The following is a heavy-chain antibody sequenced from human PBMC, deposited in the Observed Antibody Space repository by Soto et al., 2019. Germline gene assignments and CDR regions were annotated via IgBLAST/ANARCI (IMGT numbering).Heavy chain of an antibody. CDR1: GGTFSSYA. CDR2: IIPIFGTA. Sequence: QVQLVQSGAEVKKPGSSVKVSCKASGGTFSSYAISWVRQAPGQGREWMGEIIPIFGTANYAQKFQGRVTIRSEDTAVYYCARDRVPSSGYYPYWFDPWGQGTLVTVSS. CDR3: P. V-gene: IGHV1-69*05. J-gene: IGHJ5*02. D-gene: IGHD3-22*01.